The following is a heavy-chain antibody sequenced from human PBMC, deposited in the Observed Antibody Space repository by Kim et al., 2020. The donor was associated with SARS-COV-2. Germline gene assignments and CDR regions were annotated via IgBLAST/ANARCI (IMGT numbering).Heavy chain of an antibody. CDR2: T. Sequence: TYTNPSRKSRVTISVDTSRNQFSLKLASVTAADPAVYYCARRTEAGGYFDFWGQGSPVTVAS. J-gene: IGHJ4*02. V-gene: IGHV4-39*01. D-gene: IGHD3-16*01. CDR3: ARRTEAGGYFDF.